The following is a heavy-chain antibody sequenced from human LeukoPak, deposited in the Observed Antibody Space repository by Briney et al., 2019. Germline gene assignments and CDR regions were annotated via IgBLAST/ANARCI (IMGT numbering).Heavy chain of an antibody. CDR2: ISAYNGDT. Sequence: GASVKVSCKASGYTFITYGINWLRQAPGQGLEWMGWISAYNGDTKYALSLQGRLTMTTDTSTRTAYMELGSLGSDDTAVYYCARGGGFGYDFTGFDHWGQGTLVTVSS. CDR1: GYTFITYG. V-gene: IGHV1-18*01. J-gene: IGHJ4*02. D-gene: IGHD5-12*01. CDR3: ARGGGFGYDFTGFDH.